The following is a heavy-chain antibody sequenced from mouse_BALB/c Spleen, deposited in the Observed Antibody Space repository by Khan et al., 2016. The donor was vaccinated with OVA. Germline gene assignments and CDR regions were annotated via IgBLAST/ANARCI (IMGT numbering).Heavy chain of an antibody. CDR3: AMGRAY. J-gene: IGHJ3*01. CDR2: ISYSGRT. Sequence: VQLKESGPGLVKPSQSLSLTCTVTGYSITSDYAWNWLRQFPGNQLEWMGYISYSGRTSYNPSLKSRISVTRDTSKNQFFLQLNSVTTEDTATYYGAMGRAYWGQGTLVTVSA. CDR1: GYSITSDYA. V-gene: IGHV3-2*02. D-gene: IGHD4-1*01.